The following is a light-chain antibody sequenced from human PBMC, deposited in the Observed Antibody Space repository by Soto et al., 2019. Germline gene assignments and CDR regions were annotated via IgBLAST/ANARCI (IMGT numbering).Light chain of an antibody. CDR2: AAS. V-gene: IGKV3-15*01. CDR1: QSVSSD. Sequence: EIVMTQSPATLSVSPGERATLSCRASQSVSSDLAWYQQKPGQTPSLLIYAASTRATGIPARFSGSGSGTEFTLTISSLQSDDFACYYCQQYRNWPRTFGQGTKVEI. CDR3: QQYRNWPRT. J-gene: IGKJ1*01.